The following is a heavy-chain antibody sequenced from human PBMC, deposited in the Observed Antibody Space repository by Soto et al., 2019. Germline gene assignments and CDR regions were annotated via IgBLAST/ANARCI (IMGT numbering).Heavy chain of an antibody. CDR2: TYYRSKWYN. Sequence: SQTLSLTCAISGDSVSSNSAAWNWIRQSPSRGLEWLGRTYYRSKWYNDYAVSVKSRITINPDTSKNQFSLQLNSVTPEDTAVYYCARGGVTGDLGYYYYYMDVWGKGTTVTVSS. CDR3: ARGGVTGDLGYYYYYMDV. CDR1: GDSVSSNSAA. D-gene: IGHD7-27*01. V-gene: IGHV6-1*01. J-gene: IGHJ6*03.